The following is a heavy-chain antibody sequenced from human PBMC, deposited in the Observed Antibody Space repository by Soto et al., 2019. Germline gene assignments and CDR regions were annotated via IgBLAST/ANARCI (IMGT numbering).Heavy chain of an antibody. J-gene: IGHJ4*02. CDR2: IYTSGNT. V-gene: IGHV4-4*07. CDR1: GGSISSYY. Sequence: SETLSLTCTVSGGSISSYYWSWIRQPAGKGLEWIGRIYTSGNTNYNPSLKSRVTMSIDTSKNQFSLKLNSVTAADTAVYYCARVHGYGGRGEGYYFDYWGQGTLITVSS. D-gene: IGHD5-12*01. CDR3: ARVHGYGGRGEGYYFDY.